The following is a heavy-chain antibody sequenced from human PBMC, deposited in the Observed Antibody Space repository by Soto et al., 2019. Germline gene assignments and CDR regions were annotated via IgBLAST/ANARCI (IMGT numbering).Heavy chain of an antibody. CDR1: GYTFTSYG. CDR2: ISAYNGNT. D-gene: IGHD3-3*01. V-gene: IGHV1-18*01. J-gene: IGHJ5*02. Sequence: QVPLVQSGAEVKKPGASVKVSCKASGYTFTSYGISWVRQAPGQGLEWMGWISAYNGNTNYAQKLQDRVNMTTDTSTSTAYMELRSLRSDDTAVYYCARDADGRWSGYYVSWFDPWGQGTLVTVSS. CDR3: ARDADGRWSGYYVSWFDP.